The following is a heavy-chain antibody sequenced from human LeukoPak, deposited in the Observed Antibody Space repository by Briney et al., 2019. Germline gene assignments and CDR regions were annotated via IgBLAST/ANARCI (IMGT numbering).Heavy chain of an antibody. V-gene: IGHV4-4*09. Sequence: SETLSLTCSVSGGSVRSYCWSWIRQVAGKERQWMGYIYTIGSTDDNPSLSSRVTISVDKSRHLILLNLRSAAAADTAVYYCAGGSAWARTAFDFRGQGSRVTVSS. CDR2: IYTIGST. J-gene: IGHJ4*02. D-gene: IGHD3-16*01. CDR3: AGGSAWARTAFDF. CDR1: GGSVRSYC.